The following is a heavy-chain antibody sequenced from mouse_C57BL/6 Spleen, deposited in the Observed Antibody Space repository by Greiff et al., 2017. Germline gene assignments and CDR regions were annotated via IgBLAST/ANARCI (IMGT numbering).Heavy chain of an antibody. D-gene: IGHD1-1*01. CDR2: IYPRSGNT. CDR1: GYTFTSYG. Sequence: QVQLQQSGAELARPGASVKLSCKASGYTFTSYGISWVKQRTGQGLEWIGEIYPRSGNTYYNEKFKGKATLTADKSSSPAYMELRSLTSEDSAVYFCASRYYYGSSLYAMDYWGQGTSVTVSS. CDR3: ASRYYYGSSLYAMDY. V-gene: IGHV1-81*01. J-gene: IGHJ4*01.